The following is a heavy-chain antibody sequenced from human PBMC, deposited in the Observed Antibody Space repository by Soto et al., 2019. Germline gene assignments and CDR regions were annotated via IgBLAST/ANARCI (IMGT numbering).Heavy chain of an antibody. J-gene: IGHJ4*02. Sequence: QVQLVQSGAEVKKPGSSVKVTCKASGGTFSSYTISWVRQAPGQGLEWMGRIIPILGIANYAQKFQGRVTITADKSTSTAYMELSSLRSEHTAVYYCARGQAGVPTAYWGQGTLVTVSS. CDR1: GGTFSSYT. D-gene: IGHD3-10*01. CDR2: IIPILGIA. CDR3: ARGQAGVPTAY. V-gene: IGHV1-69*02.